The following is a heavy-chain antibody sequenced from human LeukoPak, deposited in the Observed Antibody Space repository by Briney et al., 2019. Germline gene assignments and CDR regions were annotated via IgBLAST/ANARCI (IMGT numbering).Heavy chain of an antibody. Sequence: GGSLRLSCAASGFTFSRYDMHWVRQAPSKGLAWVAFMRYDGTSEYYGDSVQGRFTISRDNSKNTLYLQMNSLRDEDTAVYYCAKASPPYSSSERVDYFDHWGQGILVTVSS. CDR1: GFTFSRYD. D-gene: IGHD6-13*01. V-gene: IGHV3-30*02. J-gene: IGHJ4*02. CDR3: AKASPPYSSSERVDYFDH. CDR2: MRYDGTSE.